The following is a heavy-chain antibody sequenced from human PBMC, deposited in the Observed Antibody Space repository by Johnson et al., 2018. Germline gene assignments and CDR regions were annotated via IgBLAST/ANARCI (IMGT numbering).Heavy chain of an antibody. Sequence: VQLVQSGGGLVKPGGSLRLSCVASGFSFSNAWMSWVRQAPGKGLEWIGRIKSKSDGGTTDYAAAVKGRFTIERDDSKNTLYRQVNSLSSEDTAVDYCTSRRTIGYCTGGTCDPPVDYWGQGALVTVSS. CDR2: IKSKSDGGTT. D-gene: IGHD2-8*02. CDR1: GFSFSNAW. CDR3: TSRRTIGYCTGGTCDPPVDY. V-gene: IGHV3-15*01. J-gene: IGHJ4*02.